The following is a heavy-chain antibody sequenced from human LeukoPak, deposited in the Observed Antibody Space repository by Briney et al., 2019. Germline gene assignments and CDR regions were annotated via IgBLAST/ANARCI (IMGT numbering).Heavy chain of an antibody. Sequence: PSETLSLTCTVSGGSISSSAYYWGWIRQPPGKGLEWVGTIYYSGSTYYNPSLKSRVTISVDTSKNQFSLKLSSVTAADTAVYFCARSGQWLVRVFDQWGQGTLVTVSS. J-gene: IGHJ4*02. D-gene: IGHD6-19*01. CDR1: GGSISSSAYY. CDR2: IYYSGST. CDR3: ARSGQWLVRVFDQ. V-gene: IGHV4-39*01.